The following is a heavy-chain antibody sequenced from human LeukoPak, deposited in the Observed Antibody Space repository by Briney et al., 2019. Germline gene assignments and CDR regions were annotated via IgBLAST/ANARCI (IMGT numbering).Heavy chain of an antibody. CDR3: AKSRHPYNWNDGAFFDY. J-gene: IGHJ4*02. Sequence: HTSGTLSLTCAVSGGSISSTNWWSWVRQAPGKGLEWVAVISYDGSNKYYADSVRGRFTISRDNSKNTLYLHMNSLRPEDTAVYYCAKSRHPYNWNDGAFFDYWGQGTLVTVSS. V-gene: IGHV3-30*18. CDR2: ISYDGSNK. D-gene: IGHD1-20*01. CDR1: GGSISSTN.